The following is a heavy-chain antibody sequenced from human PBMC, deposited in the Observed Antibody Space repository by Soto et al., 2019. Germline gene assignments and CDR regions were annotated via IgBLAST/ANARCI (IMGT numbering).Heavy chain of an antibody. CDR3: ARDGLVRGSNWFDP. D-gene: IGHD3-10*01. Sequence: SVKVSCKASGGTFSSYTISWVRQAPGQGLEWMGGIIPILGIANYAQKFQGRVTITADKSTSTAYMELSSLRSEDTAVYYCARDGLVRGSNWFDPWGQGTLVTVSS. CDR1: GGTFSSYT. CDR2: IIPILGIA. J-gene: IGHJ5*02. V-gene: IGHV1-69*10.